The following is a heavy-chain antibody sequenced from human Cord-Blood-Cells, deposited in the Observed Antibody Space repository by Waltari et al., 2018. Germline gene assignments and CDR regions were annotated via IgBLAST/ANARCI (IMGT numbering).Heavy chain of an antibody. CDR1: GGTFSSYA. CDR3: ARDRPADYGDYYFDY. V-gene: IGHV1-69*01. CDR2: IIPIFGTA. J-gene: IGHJ4*02. D-gene: IGHD4-17*01. Sequence: QVQLVQSGAEVKKHGSSVKVSCKASGGTFSSYAISWVRQAPGQGLEWMGGIIPIFGTANYAPKFQGRVTITADESTSTAYMELSSLRSEDTAVYYCARDRPADYGDYYFDYWGQGTLVTVSS.